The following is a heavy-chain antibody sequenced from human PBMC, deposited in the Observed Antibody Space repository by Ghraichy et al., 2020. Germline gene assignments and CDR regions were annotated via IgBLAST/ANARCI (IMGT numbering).Heavy chain of an antibody. CDR2: IEYSGST. J-gene: IGHJ4*02. Sequence: SETLSLTCAVSGGSISSSSYYWGWIRQPPEKGLEWIGSIEYSGSTYYNPSLKSRVAISVDTAKNEFSLRLSSVTAADTAVYYCARYIRMGDYHFDYWCQGALVTVAA. CDR1: GGSISSSSYY. D-gene: IGHD3-16*01. V-gene: IGHV4-39*01. CDR3: ARYIRMGDYHFDY.